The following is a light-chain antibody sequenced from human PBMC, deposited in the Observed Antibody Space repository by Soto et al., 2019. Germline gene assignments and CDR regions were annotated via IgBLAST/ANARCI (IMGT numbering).Light chain of an antibody. CDR3: QQFHTTPT. J-gene: IGKJ2*01. CDR2: GAS. V-gene: IGKV1-39*01. Sequence: DIQMTQSPYSLSASVGDRVIITCRASQSISYHLNWYQQKPGKAPKLLIYGASSLQSGVPSRFSGSGSGTDFTLTISSLQPEDLATYYCQQFHTTPTFGQGTKLEIK. CDR1: QSISYH.